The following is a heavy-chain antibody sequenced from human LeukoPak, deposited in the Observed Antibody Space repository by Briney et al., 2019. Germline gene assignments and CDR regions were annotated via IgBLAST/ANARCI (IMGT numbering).Heavy chain of an antibody. J-gene: IGHJ4*02. V-gene: IGHV4-61*01. CDR3: ARWTSGGHTFDY. CDR1: GGSVSSGSYY. CDR2: IYYSGSA. D-gene: IGHD1-26*01. Sequence: PSETLSLTCTVAGGSVSSGSYYWSWIRQPPGKGLEWIGYIYYSGSADYNPSLKSRVTISADTSKNQFSLKLTSVSAADTAVYYCARWTSGGHTFDYWGQGALVTVSS.